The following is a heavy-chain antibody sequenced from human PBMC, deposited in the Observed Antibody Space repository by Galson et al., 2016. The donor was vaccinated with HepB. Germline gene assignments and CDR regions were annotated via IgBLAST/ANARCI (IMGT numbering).Heavy chain of an antibody. Sequence: LRLSCAASGFTFGHYAMHWVRQAPGKGLEWVSGISWNSDSIGYADSVKGRFTISRDNAKNSLYLQMNSLRAEDTALYYCAKSDCSSTSCFPDYWAREPWSPSPQ. V-gene: IGHV3-9*01. J-gene: IGHJ4*02. CDR2: ISWNSDSI. D-gene: IGHD2-2*01. CDR1: GFTFGHYA. CDR3: AKSDCSSTSCFPDY.